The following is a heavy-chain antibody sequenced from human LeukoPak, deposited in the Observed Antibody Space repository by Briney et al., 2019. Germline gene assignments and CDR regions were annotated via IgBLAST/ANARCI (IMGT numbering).Heavy chain of an antibody. CDR3: AKEAVTYYYDSSEWYFDY. J-gene: IGHJ4*02. D-gene: IGHD3-22*01. V-gene: IGHV3-23*01. CDR1: GFTFGSYA. CDR2: ISGSGGST. Sequence: GGSLRLSCAVSGFTFGSYAMSWVRQAPGKGLEWVSGISGSGGSTYYADSVKGRFTISRDNSKNTLYLQMNSLRAEDTAVYYCAKEAVTYYYDSSEWYFDYWGQGTLVTVSS.